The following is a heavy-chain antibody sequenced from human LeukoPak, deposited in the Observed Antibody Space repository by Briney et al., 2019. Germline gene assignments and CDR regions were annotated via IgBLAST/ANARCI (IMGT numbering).Heavy chain of an antibody. V-gene: IGHV3-7*01. CDR3: ATGVRGYNSALDY. CDR2: IKDDGSEK. J-gene: IGHJ4*02. Sequence: GGSLRLSCAVSGFTFSRHWMSWVRQAPGKGLEWVGNIKDDGSEKYYGDSVKGRFTISRDNAKNSLHLQMNSLRAEDTAVYYCATGVRGYNSALDYWGQGTLVTVSP. D-gene: IGHD6-19*01. CDR1: GFTFSRHW.